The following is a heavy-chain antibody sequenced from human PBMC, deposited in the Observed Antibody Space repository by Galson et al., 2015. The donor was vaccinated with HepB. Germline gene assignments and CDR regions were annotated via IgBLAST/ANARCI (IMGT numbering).Heavy chain of an antibody. V-gene: IGHV6-1*01. CDR2: TYYRSKWYS. J-gene: IGHJ3*02. Sequence: CAISGDSVSSNSVAWSWIRQSPSRGLEWLGRTYYRSKWYSDYAVSVRGRITVNSDTSKNQFSLKLSSVTAADTAVYYCARLLPVSVAGTDDAFDIWGQGTMVTVSS. CDR3: ARLLPVSVAGTDDAFDI. D-gene: IGHD6-19*01. CDR1: GDSVSSNSVA.